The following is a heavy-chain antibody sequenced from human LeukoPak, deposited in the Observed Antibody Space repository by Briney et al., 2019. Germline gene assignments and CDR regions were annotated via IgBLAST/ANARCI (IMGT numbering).Heavy chain of an antibody. CDR2: IYTSGST. Sequence: SSETLSLTCTVSGGSISSGGYYWSWIQQPAGKGLEWIGRIYTSGSTNYNPSLKSRVTMSVDTSKNQFSLKLSSVTAADTAVYYCARAGSDGEYPGAFDIWGQGTMVTVSS. V-gene: IGHV4-61*02. D-gene: IGHD3-10*01. J-gene: IGHJ3*02. CDR3: ARAGSDGEYPGAFDI. CDR1: GGSISSGGYY.